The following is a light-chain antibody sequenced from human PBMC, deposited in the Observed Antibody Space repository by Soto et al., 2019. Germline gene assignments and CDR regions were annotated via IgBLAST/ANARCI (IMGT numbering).Light chain of an antibody. CDR1: SSDFGTFNV. Sequence: QSVLPQPASVSGSPGQSISISCTGTSSDFGTFNVVSWYQQHPGKAPKLLIYEDSVRPSGVSNRFSGSRSGNTASLTIFGLQAEDEADYYCCSYADNSTLFFGGGTKLTVL. J-gene: IGLJ2*01. V-gene: IGLV2-23*01. CDR3: CSYADNSTLF. CDR2: EDS.